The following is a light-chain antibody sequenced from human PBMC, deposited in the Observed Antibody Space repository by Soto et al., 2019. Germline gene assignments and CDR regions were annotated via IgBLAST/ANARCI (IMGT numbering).Light chain of an antibody. Sequence: QSVLTQPPSVSAAPGQKVTISCSGSSSNIGNNYVFWYQQLPGTAPKLLIYDNNKRPSGIPDRFSGSKSGTSATLGITGLQTGDEADYYCGAWDGSLGAVVFVGGTQLTVL. V-gene: IGLV1-51*01. J-gene: IGLJ2*01. CDR3: GAWDGSLGAVV. CDR2: DNN. CDR1: SSNIGNNY.